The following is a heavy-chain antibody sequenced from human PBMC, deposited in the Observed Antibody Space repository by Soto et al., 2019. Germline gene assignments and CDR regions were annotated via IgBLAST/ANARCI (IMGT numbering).Heavy chain of an antibody. CDR2: IYYSGST. CDR1: GGSISSGDYY. CDR3: ARGDIMGVAALYYYYYYGMDV. V-gene: IGHV4-30-4*01. Sequence: QVQLQESGPGLVKPSQTLSLTCTVSGGSISSGDYYWSWIRQPPGKGLEWIGYIYYSGSTYYNPSLKSRVTISVDTSKNQFSLMLSSVTAADTAVYYCARGDIMGVAALYYYYYYGMDVWGQGTTVTVSS. J-gene: IGHJ6*02. D-gene: IGHD2-15*01.